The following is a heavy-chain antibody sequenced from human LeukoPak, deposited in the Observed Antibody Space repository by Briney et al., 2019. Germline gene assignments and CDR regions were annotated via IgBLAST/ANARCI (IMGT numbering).Heavy chain of an antibody. J-gene: IGHJ4*02. V-gene: IGHV4-39*07. CDR3: ATSGEWELRNDY. Sequence: PSETLSLTCTVSGGSISSSSYCWGWIRQPPGKGLEWIGSIYYSGSTYYNPSLKSQVTISVDTSKNQFSLKLSSVTAADTAVYYCATSGEWELRNDYWGQGTLVTVSS. D-gene: IGHD1-26*01. CDR1: GGSISSSSYC. CDR2: IYYSGST.